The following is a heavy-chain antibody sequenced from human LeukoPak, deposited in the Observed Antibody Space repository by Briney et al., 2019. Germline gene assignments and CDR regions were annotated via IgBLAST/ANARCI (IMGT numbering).Heavy chain of an antibody. CDR2: IYYSGST. J-gene: IGHJ3*02. CDR3: ASGAAAPGAFDI. V-gene: IGHV4-30-4*08. CDR1: GGSISSSSYY. Sequence: SETLSLTCTVSGGSISSSSYYWGWIRQPPGKGLEWIGYIYYSGSTYYNPSLKSRVTISVDTSKNQFSLKLSSVTAADTAVYYCASGAAAPGAFDIWGQGTMVAVSS. D-gene: IGHD2-2*01.